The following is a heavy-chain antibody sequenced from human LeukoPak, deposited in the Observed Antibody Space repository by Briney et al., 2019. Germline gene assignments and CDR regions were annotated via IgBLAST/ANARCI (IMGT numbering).Heavy chain of an antibody. CDR1: GFTFSSYE. Sequence: PGGSLRLSCAASGFTFSSYEMNWVRQAPGKGLEWVSAISGSGGSTYYADSVKGRFTISRDNSKNTLYLQMNSLRAEDTAVYYCAKVPIYGSGSYDYWGQGTLVTVSS. D-gene: IGHD3-10*01. V-gene: IGHV3-23*01. CDR2: ISGSGGST. CDR3: AKVPIYGSGSYDY. J-gene: IGHJ4*02.